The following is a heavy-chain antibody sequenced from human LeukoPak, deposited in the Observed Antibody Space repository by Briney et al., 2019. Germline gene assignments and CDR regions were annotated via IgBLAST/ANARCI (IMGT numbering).Heavy chain of an antibody. J-gene: IGHJ3*02. CDR3: ARDAKGGAFDI. V-gene: IGHV3-21*01. CDR2: ISGSGDNT. D-gene: IGHD3-16*01. Sequence: GGSLRLSCAASGFSISSSAMNWVRQAPGKGLEWVSAISGSGDNTYYADSVKGRFTISRDNAQNSLYLQMNSLRAEDTAVYYCARDAKGGAFDIWGQGTMVTVSS. CDR1: GFSISSSA.